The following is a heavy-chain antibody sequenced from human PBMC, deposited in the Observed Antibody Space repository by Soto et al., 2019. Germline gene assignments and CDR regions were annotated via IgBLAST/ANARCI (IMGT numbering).Heavy chain of an antibody. D-gene: IGHD3-3*01. CDR3: ATADVFGVVTPFFEY. CDR2: SYYRGST. CDR1: GGSISSRSHY. Sequence: QLQLQESGPGLVKPSETLSLTCTVSGGSISSRSHYWGWIRQSPGKHLEWIGSSYYRGSTHYNPSLKARVTISVATSKNQVFLKVSSVTAADMAVYYCATADVFGVVTPFFEYWGQGILVTVSS. V-gene: IGHV4-39*01. J-gene: IGHJ4*02.